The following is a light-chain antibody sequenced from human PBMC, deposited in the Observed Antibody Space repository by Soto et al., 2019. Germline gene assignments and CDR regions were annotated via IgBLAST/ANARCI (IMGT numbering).Light chain of an antibody. CDR2: DVS. J-gene: IGLJ1*01. CDR1: SSDVGGYNY. CDR3: SSYTTSNTRQIV. Sequence: QSVLTQPASVSGSPGQSINISCTGTSSDVGGYNYVSWYQHHPGKASKLIIYDVSNRPSGVSNPFSGSKSGNTASLTISGLQPEDEADYYCSSYTTSNTRQIVFGTGTKVTVL. V-gene: IGLV2-14*03.